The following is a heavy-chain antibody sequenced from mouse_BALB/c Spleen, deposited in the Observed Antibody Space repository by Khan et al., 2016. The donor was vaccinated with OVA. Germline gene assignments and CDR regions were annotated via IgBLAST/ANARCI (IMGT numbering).Heavy chain of an antibody. CDR1: GFSFSSYT. CDR2: ISSGSTYT. J-gene: IGHJ1*01. CDR3: TRDGNYAHWYFDV. D-gene: IGHD2-1*01. V-gene: IGHV5-6-4*01. Sequence: EVELVESGGGLVKPGGSLKLSCAASGFSFSSYTMSWVRQTPEKRLEWVATISSGSTYTYSSDSVKGRFTISRENAKNTLYLQMSSLKSEDTAMYYCTRDGNYAHWYFDVWGAGTTVTVSS.